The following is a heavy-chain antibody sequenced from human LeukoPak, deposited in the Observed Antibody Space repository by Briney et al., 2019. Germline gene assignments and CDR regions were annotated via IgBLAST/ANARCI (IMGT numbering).Heavy chain of an antibody. D-gene: IGHD3-22*01. CDR3: ARGNYYDSSGLDY. Sequence: GESLKISCKGSGYSFTSYWIGWVRQLPGKGLEWMGIIYPGDSDTRYSPSFQGQVTISADKSISTAYLQWSSLKASDTAMYYCARGNYYDSSGLDYWGQGTLVTVSS. V-gene: IGHV5-51*01. CDR2: IYPGDSDT. J-gene: IGHJ4*02. CDR1: GYSFTSYW.